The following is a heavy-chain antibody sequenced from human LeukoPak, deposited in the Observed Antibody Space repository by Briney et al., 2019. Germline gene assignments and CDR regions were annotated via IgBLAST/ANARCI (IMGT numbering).Heavy chain of an antibody. CDR3: ARSRHSSGYYRH. D-gene: IGHD3-22*01. J-gene: IGHJ1*01. V-gene: IGHV4-34*01. CDR2: INHSGST. Sequence: SETLSLTCAVYGRSFSGYYWSWIRQPPGKGLEWIGEINHSGSTNYDPSLKSRVTISVDTSKNQFSLKLSSVTAADTAVYYCARSRHSSGYYRHWGQGTLVTVSS. CDR1: GRSFSGYY.